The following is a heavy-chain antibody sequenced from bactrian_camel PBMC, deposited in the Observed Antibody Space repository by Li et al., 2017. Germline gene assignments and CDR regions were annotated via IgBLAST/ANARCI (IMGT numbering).Heavy chain of an antibody. Sequence: VQLVESGGGLVQPGGSLRLSCAASGFTFSSYDMCWVRQAPGKGLEWVSVIHSRGGTTYYADSVKGRFTISRDNAKNTLFLQMNCLKTEDTAIYYCSKWWANWGQGTQVTVS. J-gene: IGHJ4*01. V-gene: IGHV3S40*01. CDR1: GFTFSSYD. CDR3: SKWWAN. D-gene: IGHD7*01. CDR2: IHSRGGTT.